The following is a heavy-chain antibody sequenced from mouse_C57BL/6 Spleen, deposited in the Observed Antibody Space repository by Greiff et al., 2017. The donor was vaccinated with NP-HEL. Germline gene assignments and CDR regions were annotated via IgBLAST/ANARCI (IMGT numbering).Heavy chain of an antibody. CDR1: GFSLTSYG. Sequence: QVQLQQSGPGLVQPSQSLSITCTVSGFSLTSYGVHWVRQSPGTGLEWLGVIWSGGSTDYNAAFISRLSISKDNSKSQVFFQMNRLQADDTARYYCARQIYYGNYWYFDVWGTGTTVTGSS. CDR2: IWSGGST. CDR3: ARQIYYGNYWYFDV. J-gene: IGHJ1*03. D-gene: IGHD2-1*01. V-gene: IGHV2-2*01.